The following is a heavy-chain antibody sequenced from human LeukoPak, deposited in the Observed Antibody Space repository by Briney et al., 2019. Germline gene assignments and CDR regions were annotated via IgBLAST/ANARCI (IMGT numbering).Heavy chain of an antibody. V-gene: IGHV3-74*01. D-gene: IGHD6-13*01. J-gene: IGHJ4*02. CDR3: ARRTVVGTLDY. CDR1: GFTFSSYW. Sequence: GGSLRLSCAASGFTFSSYWMHWVRQRPGKGLVWVSRINSDGSSTSYADSVKGRFTISRDNAKNTLYLQMNSLRAEDTAVYYCARRTVVGTLDYWGQGTLVTVSS. CDR2: INSDGSST.